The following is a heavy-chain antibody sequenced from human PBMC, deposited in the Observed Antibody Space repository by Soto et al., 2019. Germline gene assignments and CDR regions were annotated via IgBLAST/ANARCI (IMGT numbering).Heavy chain of an antibody. D-gene: IGHD2-2*01. J-gene: IGHJ3*02. CDR3: VKDIEENQLLYDALDI. CDR1: GFRFDDYA. Sequence: SLILSCAASGFRFDDYAMHWVLQATGLGLEWVSGISYNSGSTGYADSVKGRFTISRDTAKNSLYLQMNSLRAEDTALYYCVKDIEENQLLYDALDIWGQGTMVTVSS. CDR2: ISYNSGST. V-gene: IGHV3-9*01.